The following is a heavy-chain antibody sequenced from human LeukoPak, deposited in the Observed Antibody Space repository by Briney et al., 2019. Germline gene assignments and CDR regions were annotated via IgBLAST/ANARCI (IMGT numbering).Heavy chain of an antibody. V-gene: IGHV1-2*02. Sequence: SSVMVSCQASGYTFTDYYIHWLRQAPGQGLEWMGWINPNSGDTNYAQKFQDRGTLTRDTSITTAYMELTNLRSDDTAVYYCARPHGDYYNWFDPWGQGTLVTVSS. J-gene: IGHJ5*02. CDR2: INPNSGDT. CDR3: ARPHGDYYNWFDP. D-gene: IGHD4-17*01. CDR1: GYTFTDYY.